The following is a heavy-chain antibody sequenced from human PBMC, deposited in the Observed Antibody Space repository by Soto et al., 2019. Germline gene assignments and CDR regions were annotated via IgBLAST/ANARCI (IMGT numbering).Heavy chain of an antibody. CDR1: GFTVSSNH. J-gene: IGHJ4*02. D-gene: IGHD1-26*01. CDR3: ARDSGKSNYFDY. CDR2: IYTGGST. V-gene: IGHV3-53*04. Sequence: GGSLRLSCAASGFTVSSNHISWVRQAPGKGLEWVSVIYTGGSTYYADSVKGRFTISRHNSKNTVYLQMNSLRAGDTAVYYCARDSGKSNYFDYWGQGTLVTVSS.